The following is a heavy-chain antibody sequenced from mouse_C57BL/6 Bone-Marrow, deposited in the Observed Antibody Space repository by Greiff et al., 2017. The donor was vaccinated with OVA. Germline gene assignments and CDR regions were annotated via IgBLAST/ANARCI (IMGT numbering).Heavy chain of an antibody. D-gene: IGHD2-5*01. J-gene: IGHJ4*01. CDR3: TRGYSNYYAMDY. V-gene: IGHV1-15*01. CDR1: GYTFTDYE. Sequence: VKLQESGAELVRPGASVTLSCKASGYTFTDYEMHWVKQTPVHGLEWIGAIDPETGGTAYNQKFKGKAILTADKSSSTAYMELRSLTSEDSDVYYCTRGYSNYYAMDYWGQGTSVTVSS. CDR2: IDPETGGT.